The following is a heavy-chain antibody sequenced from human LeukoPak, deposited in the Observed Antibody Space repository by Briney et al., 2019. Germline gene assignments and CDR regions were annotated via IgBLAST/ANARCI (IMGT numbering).Heavy chain of an antibody. D-gene: IGHD3-10*01. CDR1: GGSISSSSYY. J-gene: IGHJ4*02. Sequence: SETLSLTCTVSGGSISSSSYYWGWIRQPPGKGLEWIGSIYYSGSTYYNPSLKSRVTMSVVTSKNQFSLKLSSVTAADTAVYYCASDGAHGAWYFDYWGQGTLVTVSS. V-gene: IGHV4-39*07. CDR2: IYYSGST. CDR3: ASDGAHGAWYFDY.